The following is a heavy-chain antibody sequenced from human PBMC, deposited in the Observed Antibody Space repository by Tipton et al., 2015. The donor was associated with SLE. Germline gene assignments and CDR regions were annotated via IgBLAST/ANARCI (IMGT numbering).Heavy chain of an antibody. Sequence: TLSLTCTVSGYSISSSYYWNWIRQAPGRGLEWIASIYQRKSTYYNPSLKSRATISMDTSKKQFSLRLSSVTAADTAVYYCTRGGIFLWGQGKLVTVSS. CDR2: IYQRKST. V-gene: IGHV4-38-2*02. CDR1: GYSISSSYY. J-gene: IGHJ4*02. CDR3: TRGGIFL. D-gene: IGHD2-21*01.